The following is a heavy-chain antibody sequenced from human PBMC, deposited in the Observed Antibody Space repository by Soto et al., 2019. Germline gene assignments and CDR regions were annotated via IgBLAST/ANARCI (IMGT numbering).Heavy chain of an antibody. Sequence: PGESLKISCKGSGYSFTSYWIGWVRQMPGKGLEWMGIIYPGDSDTRYSPSFQGQVTISADKSISTAYLQWSSLKASDIAMYYCAGASYCSSTSCHPYYYYGMGVWGQGTTVTVSS. CDR1: GYSFTSYW. J-gene: IGHJ6*02. V-gene: IGHV5-51*01. CDR2: IYPGDSDT. D-gene: IGHD2-2*01. CDR3: AGASYCSSTSCHPYYYYGMGV.